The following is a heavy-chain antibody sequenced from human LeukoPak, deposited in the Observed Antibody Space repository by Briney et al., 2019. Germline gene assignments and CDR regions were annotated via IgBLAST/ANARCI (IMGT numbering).Heavy chain of an antibody. Sequence: GGSLRLSCAASGFTFSSYAMSWVRQAPGKGLEWVSAISGSGGSTYYADPVKGRFTISRDNSKNTLYLQMNSLRAEDTAVYYCAKGLGYCSSTSCYIPVDYWGQGTLVTVSS. CDR2: ISGSGGST. CDR3: AKGLGYCSSTSCYIPVDY. CDR1: GFTFSSYA. V-gene: IGHV3-23*01. D-gene: IGHD2-2*02. J-gene: IGHJ4*02.